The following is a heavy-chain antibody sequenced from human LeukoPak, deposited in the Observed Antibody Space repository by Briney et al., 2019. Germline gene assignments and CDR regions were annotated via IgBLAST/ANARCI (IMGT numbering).Heavy chain of an antibody. J-gene: IGHJ3*02. CDR2: IYTSGST. Sequence: SETLSLTCTVSGGSISSYYWSWIRQPAGKGLEWIGRIYTSGSTNYNPSLKSRVTMSVDASKNQFSLKLSSVTAADTAVYYCAREKGLSTVTYDKAFDIWGQGTVVTVSS. CDR3: AREKGLSTVTYDKAFDI. V-gene: IGHV4-4*07. D-gene: IGHD4-17*01. CDR1: GGSISSYY.